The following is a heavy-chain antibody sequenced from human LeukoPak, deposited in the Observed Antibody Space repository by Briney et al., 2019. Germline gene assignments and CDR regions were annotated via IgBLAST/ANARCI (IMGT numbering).Heavy chain of an antibody. Sequence: SQTLSLTCALSGDSFSSNSAAWAWVRQSPSRGLEWLGRTYFRSKWYYDYAVSVKRRITINPDTSENQFSLQLNSVTPEDTAVYFCARQGPVWPFDYWGQGTLVTVSS. CDR1: GDSFSSNSAA. CDR2: TYFRSKWYY. D-gene: IGHD2-8*01. CDR3: ARQGPVWPFDY. J-gene: IGHJ4*02. V-gene: IGHV6-1*01.